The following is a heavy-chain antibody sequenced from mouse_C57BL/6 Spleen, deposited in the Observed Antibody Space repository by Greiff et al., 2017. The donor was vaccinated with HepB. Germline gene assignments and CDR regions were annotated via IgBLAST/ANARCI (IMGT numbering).Heavy chain of an antibody. Sequence: EVQLQQSVAELVRPGASVKLSCTASGFNIKNNYMHWVKQRPEQGLEWIGRIDPANGNTKYAPKFQGKATITADTSSNTAYLQLSSLTSEDTAIYYCARANYDYDPYYWGQGTTLTVSS. CDR2: IDPANGNT. V-gene: IGHV14-3*01. D-gene: IGHD2-4*01. CDR3: ARANYDYDPYY. CDR1: GFNIKNNY. J-gene: IGHJ2*01.